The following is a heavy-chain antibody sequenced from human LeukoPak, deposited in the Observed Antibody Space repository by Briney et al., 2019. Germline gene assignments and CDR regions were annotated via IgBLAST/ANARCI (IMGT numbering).Heavy chain of an antibody. V-gene: IGHV4-34*01. CDR2: INHSGST. CDR1: GGSFSGYY. Sequence: SVTLSLTCAVYGGSFSGYYWSWIRQPPGKGLEWIGEINHSGSTNYNPSLKSRVTISVDTSKNQFSLKLSSVTAADTAVYYCASLRGGRYCSSTSCYKDDYWGQGTLVTVSS. J-gene: IGHJ4*02. D-gene: IGHD2-2*02. CDR3: ASLRGGRYCSSTSCYKDDY.